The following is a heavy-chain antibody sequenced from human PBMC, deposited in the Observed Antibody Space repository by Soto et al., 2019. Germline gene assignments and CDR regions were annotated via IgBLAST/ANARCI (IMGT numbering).Heavy chain of an antibody. CDR1: GFTFSSYA. CDR2: ISYDGSNK. J-gene: IGHJ4*02. CDR3: ARDVTILDL. D-gene: IGHD3-3*01. V-gene: IGHV3-30-3*01. Sequence: QVQLVESGGGVVQPGRSLRLSCAASGFTFSSYAMHWVRQAPGKGLEWVAVISYDGSNKYYADSVKGRFTISRDNSKNTLYLQMNSLRAEDTAVYYCARDVTILDLWGQGTVVTVSS.